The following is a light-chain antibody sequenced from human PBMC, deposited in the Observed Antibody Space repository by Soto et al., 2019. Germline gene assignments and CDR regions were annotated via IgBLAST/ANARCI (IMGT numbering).Light chain of an antibody. CDR3: QQYNSYSRT. J-gene: IGKJ2*02. V-gene: IGKV1-5*01. CDR2: DAS. Sequence: DIQMTQSPSTLSASIGDRITITCRASQSMSTWLAWYQQKPGKAPKLLIYDASTLESGVPSRFSGSGSGTGIPLTISSLQPDDFATYYCQQYNSYSRTFGQGTKLEIK. CDR1: QSMSTW.